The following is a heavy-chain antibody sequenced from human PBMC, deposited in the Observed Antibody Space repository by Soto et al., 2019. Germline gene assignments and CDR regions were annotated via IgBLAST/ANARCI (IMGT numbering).Heavy chain of an antibody. J-gene: IGHJ6*02. CDR2: IYPGDSDT. V-gene: IGHV5-51*01. CDR1: GYSFTSYW. Sequence: PGESLQISCKGSGYSFTSYWIGWVRQMPGKGLEWMGIIYPGDSDTRYSPSFQGQVTISADKSISTAYLQWSSLKASDTAMYYCARTSAAGKYYYGMDVWGQGTTVTVS. CDR3: ARTSAAGKYYYGMDV. D-gene: IGHD6-13*01.